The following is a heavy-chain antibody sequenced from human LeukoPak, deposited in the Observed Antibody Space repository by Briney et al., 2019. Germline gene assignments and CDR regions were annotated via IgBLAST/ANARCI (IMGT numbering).Heavy chain of an antibody. V-gene: IGHV3-30*02. CDR3: AKVPNPYSSSWYAGVNY. CDR1: GFTFSSYG. J-gene: IGHJ4*02. CDR2: IRYDGSNK. D-gene: IGHD6-13*01. Sequence: GSLRLSWAASGFTFSSYGMHWVRQAPGKGLGLVAFIRYDGSNKYYADSVKGRFTISRDNSKNTLYLQMNSLRAEDTAVYYCAKVPNPYSSSWYAGVNYWGQGTLVTVSS.